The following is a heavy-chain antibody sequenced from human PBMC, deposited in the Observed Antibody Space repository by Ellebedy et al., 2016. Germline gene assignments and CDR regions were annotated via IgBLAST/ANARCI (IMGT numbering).Heavy chain of an antibody. V-gene: IGHV3-9*01. D-gene: IGHD3-3*01. J-gene: IGHJ4*02. CDR2: ISWNSDRM. Sequence: SLKISCAASGFTFDDYAMHWVRQAPGKGLEWVSGISWNSDRMAYADSVRGRFTISRDNAKKSLYLQMNSLRPEDTALYYCAKDLEGGLEWSQSAFDYWGQGTQVTVSS. CDR3: AKDLEGGLEWSQSAFDY. CDR1: GFTFDDYA.